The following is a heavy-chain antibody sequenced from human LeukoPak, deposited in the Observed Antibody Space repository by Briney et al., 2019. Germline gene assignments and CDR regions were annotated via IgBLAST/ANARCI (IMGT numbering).Heavy chain of an antibody. CDR3: ARVLASSGYNYYYYGMDV. D-gene: IGHD3-22*01. J-gene: IGHJ6*02. V-gene: IGHV4-30-2*01. CDR1: GGSISSGGYS. Sequence: KPSQTLSLTCAVSGGSISSGGYSWSWIRQPPGKGLEWIGHIYHSGSTYYNPSLKSRVTISVDRSKNQFSLKLSSVTAADTAVYYCARVLASSGYNYYYYGMDVWGQGTTVTVSS. CDR2: IYHSGST.